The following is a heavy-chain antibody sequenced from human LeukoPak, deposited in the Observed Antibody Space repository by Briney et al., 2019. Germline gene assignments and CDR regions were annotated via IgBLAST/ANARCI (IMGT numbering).Heavy chain of an antibody. Sequence: SETLSLACTVSGGSMTNNTFYWGWIRQPPGKGLEWIGSIYHTGPTYYNPSLESRVTISVDTSKNQFSLKLSSVTAADTAVYYCARVLIWFGQLQNWFDPWGPGTLVTVSS. CDR2: IYHTGPT. CDR1: GGSMTNNTFY. CDR3: ARVLIWFGQLQNWFDP. V-gene: IGHV4-39*07. D-gene: IGHD3-10*01. J-gene: IGHJ5*02.